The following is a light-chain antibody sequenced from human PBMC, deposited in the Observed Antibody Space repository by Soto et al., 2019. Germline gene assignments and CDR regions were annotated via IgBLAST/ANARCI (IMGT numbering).Light chain of an antibody. Sequence: DIVLTQPPGTLSFSPGERATLSCRASQTVINNQLAWYQQTPGQAPRLLIYAASSRATGIPDRFSGSGSGTDFTLTITRLEPEDSAMYYCQQYGSSGGITFGHGTRLEIK. J-gene: IGKJ5*01. CDR1: QTVINNQ. CDR2: AAS. V-gene: IGKV3-20*01. CDR3: QQYGSSGGIT.